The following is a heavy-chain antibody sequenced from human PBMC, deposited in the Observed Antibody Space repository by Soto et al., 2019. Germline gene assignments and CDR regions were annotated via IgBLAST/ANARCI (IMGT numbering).Heavy chain of an antibody. V-gene: IGHV3-15*01. D-gene: IGHD2-15*01. CDR1: GFSFSYAW. CDR3: TTDCSGGSCYPGAHYYYYGMDV. Sequence: EVQLVESGGGLVKPGGSLRLSCAASGFSFSYAWMSWVRQAPGKGLEWVGRVKSKTDGGTTDYAAPVKGRFTISRDDSKTTVYLQMNRLKTEDTAVYYCTTDCSGGSCYPGAHYYYYGMDVWGPGTTVTVSS. J-gene: IGHJ6*02. CDR2: VKSKTDGGTT.